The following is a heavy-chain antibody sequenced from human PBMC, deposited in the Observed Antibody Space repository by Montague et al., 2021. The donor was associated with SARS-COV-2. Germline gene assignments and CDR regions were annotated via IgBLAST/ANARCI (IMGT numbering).Heavy chain of an antibody. Sequence: SETLSLTCAVYGGPFSDYHWTWIRLSPGEGLEWIGQTNHGGSTKYNPSLKSRVTISIDTSKKQFSLKLTSVTAADTAVYYCARGAPGYWGQGTLVTVSS. V-gene: IGHV4-34*01. J-gene: IGHJ4*02. CDR1: GGPFSDYH. D-gene: IGHD1-1*01. CDR3: ARGAPGY. CDR2: TNHGGST.